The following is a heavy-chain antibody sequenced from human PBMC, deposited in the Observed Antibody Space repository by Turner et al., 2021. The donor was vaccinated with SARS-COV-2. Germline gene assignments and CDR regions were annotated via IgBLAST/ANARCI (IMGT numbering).Heavy chain of an antibody. CDR3: ARVRTVTCITTTCLPSDAFDL. CDR2: IHYSGST. V-gene: IGHV4-39*01. Sequence: QLQLPASGPGLVKPSETLSLTCTVSCGTITTSSYYWGWSRQPPGKGLEWIGCIHYSGSTYYNASLESRVTISVDTSKNPFSLKLTSVTAADTAVYSCARVRTVTCITTTCLPSDAFDLWGQGTMVPVSS. J-gene: IGHJ3*01. CDR1: CGTITTSSYY. D-gene: IGHD3-10*01.